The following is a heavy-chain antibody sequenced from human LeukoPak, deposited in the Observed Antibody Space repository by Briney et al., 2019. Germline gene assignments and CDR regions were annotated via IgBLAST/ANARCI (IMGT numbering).Heavy chain of an antibody. J-gene: IGHJ3*02. CDR3: ARNMTTIRGGGFDI. V-gene: IGHV4-38-2*01. Sequence: SETLSLTCAVSGYSISSAYYWGWIRQPPGKGLEWIGSIYHSGSTYYNPSLKSRVSISVDTSKNQFSLKLNSVTAADTAVYYCARNMTTIRGGGFDIWGQGTMVTVSS. D-gene: IGHD4-11*01. CDR1: GYSISSAYY. CDR2: IYHSGST.